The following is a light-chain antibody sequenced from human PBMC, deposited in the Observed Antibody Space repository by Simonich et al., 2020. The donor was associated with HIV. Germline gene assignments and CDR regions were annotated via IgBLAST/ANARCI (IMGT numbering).Light chain of an antibody. CDR3: CSYAGSSTVV. CDR1: TSDVGDYNY. Sequence: QSALTQPASVSGSPGQSITISCTGTTSDVGDYNYVSWYQQHPGTAPKLMIFDVTMRPSGVSNRFSGSKSGNTASLTVSGLQAEDEADYYCCSYAGSSTVVFGGGTKLTVL. V-gene: IGLV2-14*01. J-gene: IGLJ2*01. CDR2: DVT.